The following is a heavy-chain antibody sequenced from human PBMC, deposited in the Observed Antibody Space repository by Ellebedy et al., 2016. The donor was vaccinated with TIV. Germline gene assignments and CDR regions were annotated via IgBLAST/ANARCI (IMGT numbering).Heavy chain of an antibody. Sequence: PGGSLRLSCAVSGFTFSTFWMSWVRQAPGKGLEWVAHINQDGSEKYYVDSVKGRFTISRDNAKNSLYLQMNSLRAEDTAVYYCARDHVSGWALAYWGQGTLVTVSS. CDR3: ARDHVSGWALAY. CDR1: GFTFSTFW. D-gene: IGHD6-19*01. CDR2: INQDGSEK. V-gene: IGHV3-7*01. J-gene: IGHJ4*02.